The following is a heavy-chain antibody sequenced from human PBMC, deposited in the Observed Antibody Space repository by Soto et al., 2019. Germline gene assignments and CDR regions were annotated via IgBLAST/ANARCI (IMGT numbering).Heavy chain of an antibody. CDR3: ARAHAPTLPFDS. D-gene: IGHD2-15*01. J-gene: IGHJ4*01. CDR2: IFHTGNA. CDR1: GGSISSVY. Sequence: SETLSLTCTVSGGSISSVYWSWIRQAPGKGLEWIGFIFHTGNAKYKSSIKSRVTISVDTSKNQSSLSLDSVTAADTGVYFCARAHAPTLPFDSWGQGTVVTVSS. V-gene: IGHV4-59*01.